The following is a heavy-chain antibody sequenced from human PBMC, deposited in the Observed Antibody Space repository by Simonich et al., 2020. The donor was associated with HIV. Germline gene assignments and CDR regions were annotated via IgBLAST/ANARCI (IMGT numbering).Heavy chain of an antibody. CDR2: INHSGST. Sequence: QVQLQQWGAGLLKPSETLSLTCAVYGGSFSGYYWSWIRQPPGKGLVWIGEINHSGSTTHTPAHKGRVTISVDTSKNQFSLKRSSVTASDTALYYCARGGYCSGGSCYPLFSRYGMDVWGQGTTVTVSS. CDR3: ARGGYCSGGSCYPLFSRYGMDV. CDR1: GGSFSGYY. V-gene: IGHV4-34*01. J-gene: IGHJ6*02. D-gene: IGHD2-15*01.